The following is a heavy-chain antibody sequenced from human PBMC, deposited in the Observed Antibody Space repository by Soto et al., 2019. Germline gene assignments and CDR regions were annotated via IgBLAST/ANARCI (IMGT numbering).Heavy chain of an antibody. CDR2: IYTGGST. V-gene: IGHV4-4*07. Sequence: PSETLSLTCTASGGSINTYYWSWIRQPAGKGLEWIGRIYTGGSTNYNPSLKNRVTMSIDTSKNHFSLRLSSVTAADTAVYFCARVSGYYYGSGSYSLDYWGQGTLVTVSS. CDR1: GGSINTYY. D-gene: IGHD3-10*01. J-gene: IGHJ4*02. CDR3: ARVSGYYYGSGSYSLDY.